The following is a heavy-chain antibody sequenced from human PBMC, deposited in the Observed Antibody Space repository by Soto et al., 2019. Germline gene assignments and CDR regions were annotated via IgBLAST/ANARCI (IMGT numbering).Heavy chain of an antibody. Sequence: QVQLVQSGAEVKKPGASVKVSCKASGYTFTSYGISWVRQAPGQGLEWMGWISAYNGNTNYAQKLQGRVTMTTDTSTSTAYMVMWSLRSDDTAVYYCARAPGPMVRVVIILGMGPYYFDYWGQGTLVTVSS. D-gene: IGHD3-10*01. CDR2: ISAYNGNT. CDR1: GYTFTSYG. V-gene: IGHV1-18*01. CDR3: ARAPGPMVRVVIILGMGPYYFDY. J-gene: IGHJ4*02.